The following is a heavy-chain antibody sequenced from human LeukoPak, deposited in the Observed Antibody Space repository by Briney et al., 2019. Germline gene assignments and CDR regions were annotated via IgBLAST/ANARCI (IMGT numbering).Heavy chain of an antibody. J-gene: IGHJ4*02. D-gene: IGHD1-26*01. V-gene: IGHV3-53*01. CDR1: GFTVSSNY. CDR3: AKGVGYIGTYPFDY. Sequence: GGSLRLSCAASGFTVSSNYMSWVRQAPGKGLEWVSVIYSGGSTYYADSVKGRFTISRENSKNTLYLQMNSLRAEDTAIYYCAKGVGYIGTYPFDYWGQGTPITVSS. CDR2: IYSGGST.